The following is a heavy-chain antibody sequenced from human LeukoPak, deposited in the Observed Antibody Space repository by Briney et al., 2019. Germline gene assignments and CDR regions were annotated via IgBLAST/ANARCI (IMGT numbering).Heavy chain of an antibody. CDR2: FSGSGDTT. J-gene: IGHJ4*02. V-gene: IGHV3-23*01. Sequence: PGGSLRLSCAASGFSLSSYAMSWVRQAPGKGLEWVSAFSGSGDTTYYADSVKGRFTISRDISKNTLYLQMNSLRVEDTAVYYCAKGLTTWPYSPGHYWGQGSQVTVSS. D-gene: IGHD1-1*01. CDR1: GFSLSSYA. CDR3: AKGLTTWPYSPGHY.